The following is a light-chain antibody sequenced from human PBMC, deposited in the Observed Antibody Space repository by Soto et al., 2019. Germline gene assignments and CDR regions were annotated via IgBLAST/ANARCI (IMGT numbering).Light chain of an antibody. J-gene: IGKJ1*01. Sequence: DIHMTQTPSRFSRSXGDRLTITTXASQTISSWLAWYQQKPGKAPKLLIYKASTLKSGVPSRFRGSGSGTEFTLTISSLQPDDFATYYCQHYNSYSEAFGQGTKVDIK. CDR2: KAS. CDR1: QTISSW. V-gene: IGKV1-5*03. CDR3: QHYNSYSEA.